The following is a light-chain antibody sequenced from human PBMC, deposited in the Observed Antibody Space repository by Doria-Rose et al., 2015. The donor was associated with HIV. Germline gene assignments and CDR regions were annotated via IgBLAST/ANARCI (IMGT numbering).Light chain of an antibody. CDR1: QSFSSTY. CDR3: HQYGTSWT. J-gene: IGKJ1*01. V-gene: IGKV3-20*01. CDR2: DGS. Sequence: TQSPGTLSLSPGERATLSCRASQSFSSTYLAWYQQKPGQAPSLLIYDGSTRATGIPDRFSASGSGTDFTLTTNRLEPEDFALYYCHQYGTSWTSGQGTKVEI.